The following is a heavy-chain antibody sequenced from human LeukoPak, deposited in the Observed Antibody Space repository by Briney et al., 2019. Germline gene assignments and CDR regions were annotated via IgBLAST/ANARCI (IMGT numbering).Heavy chain of an antibody. D-gene: IGHD5-12*01. V-gene: IGHV3-48*03. CDR2: ISSSGRSI. CDR3: AKEDIAGNGFPFDS. CDR1: GFTFNIYE. Sequence: PGGSLILPCAASGFTFNIYEMNWVRQAPGKGPEWISYISSSGRSIYYADSVKGRFTISRDNAKNSVYLQMNSLRVEDTAIYYCAKEDIAGNGFPFDSWGQGTMVTVSS. J-gene: IGHJ4*02.